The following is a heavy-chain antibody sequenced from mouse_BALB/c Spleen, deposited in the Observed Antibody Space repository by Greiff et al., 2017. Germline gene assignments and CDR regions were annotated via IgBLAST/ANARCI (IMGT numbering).Heavy chain of an antibody. Sequence: EVQLQQSGAELVKPGASVKLSCTASGFNIKDTYMHWVKQRPEQGLEWIGRIDPANGNTKYDPKFQGKATITADTSSNTAYLQLSSLTSEDTAVYYCARWVITTYYYAMDYWGQGTSVTVSS. J-gene: IGHJ4*01. CDR1: GFNIKDTY. V-gene: IGHV14-3*02. CDR2: IDPANGNT. D-gene: IGHD2-4*01. CDR3: ARWVITTYYYAMDY.